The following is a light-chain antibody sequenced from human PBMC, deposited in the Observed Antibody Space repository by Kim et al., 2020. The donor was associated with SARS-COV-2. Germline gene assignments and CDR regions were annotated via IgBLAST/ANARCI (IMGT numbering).Light chain of an antibody. CDR2: GAS. CDR1: QSVSSCH. J-gene: IGKJ2*01. V-gene: IGKV3-20*01. CDR3: QQYVTWNT. Sequence: EIVLTQSPGTLSLSPGERATLSCRASQSVSSCHFAWYQQKPGQAPRLLIYGASSRATGIPDRFSGSGSGTDFTLTISRLESEDFAVYSCQQYVTWNTFGKGTKLEI.